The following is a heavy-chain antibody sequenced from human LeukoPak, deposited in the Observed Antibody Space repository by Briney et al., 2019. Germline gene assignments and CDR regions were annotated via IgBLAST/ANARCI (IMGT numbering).Heavy chain of an antibody. CDR1: GGSFSGYY. V-gene: IGHV4-34*01. Sequence: SETLSLTCAVYGGSFSGYYWSWIRQPPGKGLEWIGETNHSGSTNYNPSLKSRVTISVDTSKNQFSLKLSSVTAADTAVYYCARAQYFYEYQLLAPKRIFDYWGQGTLVTVSS. CDR2: TNHSGST. CDR3: ARAQYFYEYQLLAPKRIFDY. D-gene: IGHD2-2*01. J-gene: IGHJ4*02.